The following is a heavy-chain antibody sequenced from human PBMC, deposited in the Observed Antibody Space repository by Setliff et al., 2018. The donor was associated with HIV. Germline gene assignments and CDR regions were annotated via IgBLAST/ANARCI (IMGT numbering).Heavy chain of an antibody. Sequence: ASVKVSCKTSGFAFTNYGFTWVRQAPGQGLEWMGWISAYSGETFSTLKFRGRVTLTTDTSTNAAHMELRSLTYGDTAVYFCARGWDYGVRKPEDWGQGTLGTV. V-gene: IGHV1-18*01. D-gene: IGHD3-10*01. CDR1: GFAFTNYG. CDR3: ARGWDYGVRKPED. J-gene: IGHJ4*02. CDR2: ISAYSGET.